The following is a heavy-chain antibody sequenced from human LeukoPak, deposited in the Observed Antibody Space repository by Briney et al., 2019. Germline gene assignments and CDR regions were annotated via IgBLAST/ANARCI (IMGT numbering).Heavy chain of an antibody. Sequence: SETLSLTCTVSGGSISSSSYYWGWIRQPPGKGLEWIGSIYYSGSTYYNPSLKSRVTISVDTSKNQFSLKLSSVTAADTAVYYCASKKCDYVWGSYLDYFDYWGQGTLVTVSS. CDR1: GGSISSSSYY. CDR2: IYYSGST. V-gene: IGHV4-39*01. CDR3: ASKKCDYVWGSYLDYFDY. J-gene: IGHJ4*02. D-gene: IGHD3-16*01.